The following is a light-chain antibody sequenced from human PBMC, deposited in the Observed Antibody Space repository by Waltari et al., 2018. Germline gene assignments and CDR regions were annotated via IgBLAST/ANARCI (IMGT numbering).Light chain of an antibody. CDR1: SSDVGIFNL. CDR3: CSYAGTTTFVV. V-gene: IGLV2-23*02. J-gene: IGLJ2*01. CDR2: EVN. Sequence: QSALTQPASVSGSPGQSITLSCTGTSSDVGIFNLVSWYQQHPGKAPKLIISEVNKRPSGVSGRFSGSKSGNTASLTISGLQAEDEADYYCCSYAGTTTFVVFGGGTKLTVL.